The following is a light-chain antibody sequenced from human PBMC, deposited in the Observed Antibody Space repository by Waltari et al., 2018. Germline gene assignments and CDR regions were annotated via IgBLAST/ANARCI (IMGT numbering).Light chain of an antibody. J-gene: IGKJ4*01. CDR2: QTS. V-gene: IGKV1-39*01. CDR3: QHAYGTPLT. Sequence: DIQMTQSPSSLSASVGDRVTITCRASENVNNYLNWYQQKPGKAPKLLIYQTSSLQSGVPSRFIGSGSGTDYTFTINSLQSEDVATYYCQHAYGTPLTFGGGTNVEIK. CDR1: ENVNNY.